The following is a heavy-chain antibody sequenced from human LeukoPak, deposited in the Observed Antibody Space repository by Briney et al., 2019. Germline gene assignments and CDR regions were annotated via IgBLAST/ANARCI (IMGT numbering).Heavy chain of an antibody. J-gene: IGHJ6*03. CDR2: IYSGGRT. CDR3: ARVLSGRGSLYSYYYYTDV. CDR1: GFTVSSNY. Sequence: GGSLRLSCAASGFTVSSNYMSWVRQAPGKGLEWVSVIYSGGRTYFADSVKGRFTISRDNSKNTLYLQMNSLRAEDTAVYFCARVLSGRGSLYSYYYYTDVWDKGTTVTISS. D-gene: IGHD3-16*02. V-gene: IGHV3-53*01.